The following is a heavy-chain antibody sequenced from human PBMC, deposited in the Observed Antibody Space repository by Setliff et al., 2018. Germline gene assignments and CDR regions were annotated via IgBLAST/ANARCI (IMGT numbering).Heavy chain of an antibody. V-gene: IGHV3-11*03. CDR2: ISSSSSYT. CDR1: GFTFSAHY. Sequence: PGGSLRLSCAASGFTFSAHYMDWLRQAPGKGPEWVSFISSSSSYTIYADSVKGRFTVSRDNAKNSLHLQMSSLRAEDTAVYYCARIYSSGTYYFDYWGRGTLVTVSS. CDR3: ARIYSSGTYYFDY. J-gene: IGHJ4*02. D-gene: IGHD3-10*01.